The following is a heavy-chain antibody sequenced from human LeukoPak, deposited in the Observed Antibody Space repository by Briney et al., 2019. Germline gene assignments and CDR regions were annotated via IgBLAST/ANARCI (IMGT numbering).Heavy chain of an antibody. Sequence: GGSLRLSCAASRFTFSSYAMHWLRQAPGKGVEWVAVVSYDGNNKYYADSVKGRFTLSRDTSKNTLYLQMNSLRAEDTAVYYCARDRHSTMDYFFDYWGQGTLVTVSS. CDR3: ARDRHSTMDYFFDY. CDR2: VSYDGNNK. J-gene: IGHJ4*02. D-gene: IGHD3-10*01. CDR1: RFTFSSYA. V-gene: IGHV3-30-3*01.